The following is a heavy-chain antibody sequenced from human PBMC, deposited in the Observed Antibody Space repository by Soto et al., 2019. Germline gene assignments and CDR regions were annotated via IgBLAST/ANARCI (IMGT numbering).Heavy chain of an antibody. V-gene: IGHV3-74*01. Sequence: GGSLRLSCAASGFTFSSYWMHWVRQAPGKGLVWVSRINRDGSSTSNADSVKGRFTISGDNAKNTLYLQMNSLRAEDTAVYYCARDTAAAGYYYYYMDVWGKGTTVTVSS. CDR1: GFTFSSYW. CDR2: INRDGSST. D-gene: IGHD6-13*01. J-gene: IGHJ6*03. CDR3: ARDTAAAGYYYYYMDV.